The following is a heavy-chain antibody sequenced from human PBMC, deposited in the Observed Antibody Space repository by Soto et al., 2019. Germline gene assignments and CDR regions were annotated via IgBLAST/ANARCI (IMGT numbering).Heavy chain of an antibody. CDR3: AKDLSWHSSGHDY. CDR1: GFTFSSYG. D-gene: IGHD6-19*01. V-gene: IGHV3-30*18. J-gene: IGHJ4*02. Sequence: PGGSLRLSCAASGFTFSSYGLHWVRQAPGKGLEWVAVISSDGSNKDYADSVKGRFTISRDNSKNTLLLEMNSLRTEDTAVYYCAKDLSWHSSGHDYWGQGTLVTVSS. CDR2: ISSDGSNK.